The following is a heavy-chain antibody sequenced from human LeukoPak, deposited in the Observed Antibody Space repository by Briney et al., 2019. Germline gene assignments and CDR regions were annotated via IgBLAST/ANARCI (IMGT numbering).Heavy chain of an antibody. Sequence: SETLSLTCTVSGGSISSYYWSWIRQPPGKGLEWIGYIYYSGSTNYNPSLRSRVTISVDTSKNQFSLKLSSVTAADTAVYYCARDEVGATLRYYWGQGTLVTVSS. CDR3: ARDEVGATLRYY. CDR2: IYYSGST. CDR1: GGSISSYY. J-gene: IGHJ4*02. D-gene: IGHD1-26*01. V-gene: IGHV4-59*12.